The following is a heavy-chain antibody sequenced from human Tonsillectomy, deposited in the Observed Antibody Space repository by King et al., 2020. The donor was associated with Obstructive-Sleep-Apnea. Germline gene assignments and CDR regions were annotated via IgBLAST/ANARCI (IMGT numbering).Heavy chain of an antibody. CDR1: GFTFSDSA. D-gene: IGHD3-16*02. CDR2: IRSKTNNYDT. CDR3: SRGEDYFWGSYRPATFDY. V-gene: IGHV3-73*01. J-gene: IGHJ4*02. Sequence: VQLVESGGGLVRPGGSLKLSWAASGFTFSDSAMHWVRQASGKGLEWVGRIRSKTNNYDTAYAASVKGRFTISRDDSKNTAYLQVNSLRTEDTAVYYCSRGEDYFWGSYRPATFDYWGQGTLVTVSS.